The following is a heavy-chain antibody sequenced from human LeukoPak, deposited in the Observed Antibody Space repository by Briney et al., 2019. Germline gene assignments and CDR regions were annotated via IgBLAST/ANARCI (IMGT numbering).Heavy chain of an antibody. CDR1: GGTFSSYA. D-gene: IGHD5-24*01. CDR3: ARDALKDGYNYVGY. CDR2: IIPIFGTA. V-gene: IGHV1-69*13. J-gene: IGHJ4*02. Sequence: SVKVSCKASGGTFSSYAISWVRQAPGQGLEWMGGIIPIFGTANYAQKFQGRGTITADESTSTAYMELSSLRSEVTAVYYCARDALKDGYNYVGYWGQGTLVTVSS.